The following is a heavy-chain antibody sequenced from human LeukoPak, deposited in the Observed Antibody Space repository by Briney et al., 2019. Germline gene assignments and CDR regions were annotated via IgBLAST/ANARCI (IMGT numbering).Heavy chain of an antibody. CDR1: GYTFNNYG. V-gene: IGHV1-18*01. D-gene: IGHD5-18*01. Sequence: ASVRVSCKASGYTFNNYGISWVRQAPGQGLEWMGWVTSYNGDTNYAQKFQGRVTMSTDTSTSTAYMELRSLRSDDTAVYYCARTTEGGYTYDYFYYYYMDVWGKGTTVTISS. J-gene: IGHJ6*03. CDR2: VTSYNGDT. CDR3: ARTTEGGYTYDYFYYYYMDV.